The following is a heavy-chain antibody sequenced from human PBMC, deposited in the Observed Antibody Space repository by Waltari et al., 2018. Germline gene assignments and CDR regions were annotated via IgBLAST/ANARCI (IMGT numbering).Heavy chain of an antibody. Sequence: QVQLVQSGAEVRTPGASVTLSCQASGYTFRTYGIPRGRQAPGQGVEWMGWIRGYDGDTKYAREFEGRLTVTTDTSTNTAHMELRSLRSDDTAVYYCARLYDASAYYNTYLDPWGQGALVTVSS. D-gene: IGHD3-22*01. V-gene: IGHV1-18*01. CDR1: GYTFRTYG. J-gene: IGHJ5*02. CDR3: ARLYDASAYYNTYLDP. CDR2: IRGYDGDT.